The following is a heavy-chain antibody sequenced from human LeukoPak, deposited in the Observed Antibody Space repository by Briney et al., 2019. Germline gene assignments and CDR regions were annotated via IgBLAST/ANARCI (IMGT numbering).Heavy chain of an antibody. CDR1: GYTFTSYG. D-gene: IGHD3-22*01. CDR3: ARSYYDSSGSPGDY. J-gene: IGHJ4*02. CDR2: ISAYNGNT. Sequence: ASVTVSCTASGYTFTSYGISWVRQAPGQGLEWMGWISAYNGNTNYAQKLQGRVTMTTDTSTSTAYMELRSLRSDDTAVYYCARSYYDSSGSPGDYWGQGTLVTVSS. V-gene: IGHV1-18*01.